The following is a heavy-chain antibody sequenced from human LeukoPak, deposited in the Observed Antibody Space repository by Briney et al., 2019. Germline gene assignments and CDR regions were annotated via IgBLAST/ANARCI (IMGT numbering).Heavy chain of an antibody. D-gene: IGHD3-3*01. V-gene: IGHV3-30*18. CDR3: AKDRPPFTIFGVDFDY. Sequence: PGGSLRLSCAASGFTFSSYGMHWVRQAPGKGLEWVAVISYDGSNKYYADSVEGRFTISRDNSKNTLYLQMNSLRAEDTAVYYCAKDRPPFTIFGVDFDYWGQGTLVTVSS. CDR2: ISYDGSNK. J-gene: IGHJ4*02. CDR1: GFTFSSYG.